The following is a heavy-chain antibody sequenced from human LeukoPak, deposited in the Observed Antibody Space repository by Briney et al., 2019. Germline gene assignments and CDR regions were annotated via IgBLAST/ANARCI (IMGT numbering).Heavy chain of an antibody. Sequence: SETLSLTCSVSGGSISSGTYYWSWIRQPAGKGLEWIGRFYTSGSTNYNPSLKSRVTISVDTSKNQFSLKLSSVTAADTAVYYCARGPYAWGYIDYWGQGTLVTVSS. J-gene: IGHJ4*02. D-gene: IGHD7-27*01. CDR3: ARGPYAWGYIDY. V-gene: IGHV4-61*02. CDR1: GGSISSGTYY. CDR2: FYTSGST.